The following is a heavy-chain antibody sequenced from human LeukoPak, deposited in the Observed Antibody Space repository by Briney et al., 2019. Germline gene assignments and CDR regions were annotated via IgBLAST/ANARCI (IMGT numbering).Heavy chain of an antibody. CDR1: GFTVSSND. V-gene: IGHV3-7*01. J-gene: IGHJ4*02. CDR2: IKQDGSEK. Sequence: GGSLRLSCAASGFTVSSNDMTWVRQAPGKGLEWVANIKQDGSEKYYVDSVKGRFTISRDNAKNSLYLQMNSLRADDTAVYYCARVAPGRPFDYWGQGTLVTVSS. CDR3: ARVAPGRPFDY. D-gene: IGHD5-12*01.